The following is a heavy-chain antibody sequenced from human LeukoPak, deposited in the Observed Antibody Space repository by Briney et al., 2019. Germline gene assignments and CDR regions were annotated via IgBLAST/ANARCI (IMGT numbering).Heavy chain of an antibody. CDR1: GFTFSSYW. D-gene: IGHD2/OR15-2a*01. CDR3: ARERVTTTSFDY. CDR2: IKHDGSEK. J-gene: IGHJ4*02. Sequence: PGGSLRLSCAASGFTFSSYWMGWVRQAPGKGLEWVANIKHDGSEKYYVDSVKGRFAISRDNAKNSLYLQMNSLGAEDTAVYYCARERVTTTSFDYWGQGVLVTVSS. V-gene: IGHV3-7*01.